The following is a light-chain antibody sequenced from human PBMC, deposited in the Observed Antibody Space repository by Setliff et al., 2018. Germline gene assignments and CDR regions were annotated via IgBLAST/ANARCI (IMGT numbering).Light chain of an antibody. CDR2: GAS. Sequence: EMVMTQSPATLSVSPGERATLSCRASQSVSSNLAWYQQKPGQAPRLLIYGASTRATGIPARFSGSGSGTEFTLTISSMQSEDFAIYYCQQYYKWSWTFGQGTKVDIK. J-gene: IGKJ1*01. CDR3: QQYYKWSWT. CDR1: QSVSSN. V-gene: IGKV3-15*01.